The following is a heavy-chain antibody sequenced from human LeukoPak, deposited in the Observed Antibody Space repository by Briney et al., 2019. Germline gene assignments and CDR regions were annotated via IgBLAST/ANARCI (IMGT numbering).Heavy chain of an antibody. J-gene: IGHJ4*02. CDR1: GFNFRNYW. Sequence: QPGGSLRLSRAASGFNFRNYWMHWFRQAPGKGLVWVSRINSDGSSTSYADSVKGRFTISRDNAENTLYLQINSLRAEDTAVYYCATDEAATGRLDYWGQGTLVTDSS. CDR2: INSDGSST. D-gene: IGHD1-1*01. V-gene: IGHV3-74*01. CDR3: ATDEAATGRLDY.